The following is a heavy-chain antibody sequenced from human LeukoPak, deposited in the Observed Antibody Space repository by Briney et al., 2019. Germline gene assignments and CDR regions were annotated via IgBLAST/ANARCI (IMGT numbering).Heavy chain of an antibody. D-gene: IGHD1-26*01. Sequence: SETLSLTCTVSGGSISSSSYYWGWIRQPPGKGLEWIGSIYYSGSTYYNPSLKSRVTISVDTSKNQFSLKLSSVTAADTAVYYCARDKIVGATHLDYWGQGTLVTVSS. J-gene: IGHJ4*02. CDR2: IYYSGST. V-gene: IGHV4-39*07. CDR3: ARDKIVGATHLDY. CDR1: GGSISSSSYY.